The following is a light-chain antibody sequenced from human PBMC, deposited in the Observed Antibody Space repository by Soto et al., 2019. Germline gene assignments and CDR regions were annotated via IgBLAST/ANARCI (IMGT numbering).Light chain of an antibody. J-gene: IGKJ5*01. CDR3: QQSYSTPIT. Sequence: DIQMTQSPSSLSASVVDRVTITCRSSQSIRSYLNWYQQKPGKAPKLLIYAASSLQSGVPSRFSGSGSGTDFHLTISRRQTDDFANYYCQQSYSTPITFVQGTLMEMK. V-gene: IGKV1-39*01. CDR2: AAS. CDR1: QSIRSY.